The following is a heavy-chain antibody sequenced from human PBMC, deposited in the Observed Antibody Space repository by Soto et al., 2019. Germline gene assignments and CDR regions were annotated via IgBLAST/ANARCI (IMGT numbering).Heavy chain of an antibody. CDR3: AKVQGSGSEIYYFYYSGMDV. D-gene: IGHD3-22*01. V-gene: IGHV3-23*01. J-gene: IGHJ6*02. CDR2: ISVNGVST. CDR1: GFTFSSYT. Sequence: XGCLRLSGAASGFTFSSYTLSWVRQAPGKGLQCVSTISVNGVSTYYADSVKGRFTISRDNSRNTLYLQMNSLRAEDTAVYYFAKVQGSGSEIYYFYYSGMDVWGQGTTVTV.